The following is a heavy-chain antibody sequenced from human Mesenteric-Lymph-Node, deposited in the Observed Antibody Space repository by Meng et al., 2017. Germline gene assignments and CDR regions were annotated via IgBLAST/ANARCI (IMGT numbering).Heavy chain of an antibody. CDR2: IYWNDDK. Sequence: SGPTLVKPTQTLTLTCTFSGFSLSTSGVGVGWIRQPPGKALEWLALIYWNDDKRYSPSLKSRLTIAKDTSKIQVVLTMTNMDPVDTATYYCAPRHPMVRGVIYGYCEQATLVTVSS. V-gene: IGHV2-5*01. CDR3: APRHPMVRGVIYGY. J-gene: IGHJ4*01. D-gene: IGHD3-10*01. CDR1: GFSLSTSGVG.